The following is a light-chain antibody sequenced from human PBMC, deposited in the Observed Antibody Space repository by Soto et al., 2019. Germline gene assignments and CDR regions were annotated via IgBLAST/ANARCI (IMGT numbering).Light chain of an antibody. CDR2: AAS. J-gene: IGKJ1*01. CDR3: LQDYNYPGT. Sequence: AIQMTQSPSSLSASVGDRVTITCRASQGIRNDLGWYQQKPGKAPKLLIYAASSLQSGFPSRFSGSGSGTDFTLTIRSLQPEDFATYYCLQDYNYPGTFGQGTKVEIK. V-gene: IGKV1-6*01. CDR1: QGIRND.